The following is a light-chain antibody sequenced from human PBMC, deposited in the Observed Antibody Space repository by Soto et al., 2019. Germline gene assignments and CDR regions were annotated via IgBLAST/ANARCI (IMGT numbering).Light chain of an antibody. Sequence: EKLLSQSPATLSVSPWERVTLSCRASQNIHNHMSWFLQKPGQTPRLLIYDAIIRAADVPARFSGSWSGTEFTLTINSLQSEDFAVYYCQQCGSSPETFGQGTKVDIK. J-gene: IGKJ1*01. V-gene: IGKV3-15*01. CDR2: DAI. CDR1: QNIHNH. CDR3: QQCGSSPET.